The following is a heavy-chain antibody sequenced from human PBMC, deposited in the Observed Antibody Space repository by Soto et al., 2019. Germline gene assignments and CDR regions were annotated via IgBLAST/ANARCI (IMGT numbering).Heavy chain of an antibody. CDR3: ARLYCSGGSCYVGL. Sequence: QLQLQESGPGLVKPSETLSLTCTVSGGSISSSSYYWGWIRQPPGKGLEWIGSIYYSGSTYYNPSRKRRVSISVDTSKSQSSLKLSSVTAADTAVYYCARLYCSGGSCYVGLWGQGTLVTVSS. J-gene: IGHJ4*02. CDR2: IYYSGST. D-gene: IGHD2-15*01. V-gene: IGHV4-39*01. CDR1: GGSISSSSYY.